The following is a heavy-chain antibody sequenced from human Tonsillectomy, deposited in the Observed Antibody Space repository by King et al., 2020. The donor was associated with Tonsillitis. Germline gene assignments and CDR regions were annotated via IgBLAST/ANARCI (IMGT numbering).Heavy chain of an antibody. Sequence: VQLVESGGGVVQPGRSLRLSCAASGFTFSSYAMHWVRQAPGKGLEWVAVISYDGSNKYYADSVKGRFTISRDNSKNTLYLQMNSLRAEDTAVYYCARGGPTTIIAAAGTIYYWGQGTLVTVSS. V-gene: IGHV3-30*04. J-gene: IGHJ4*02. CDR3: ARGGPTTIIAAAGTIYY. D-gene: IGHD6-13*01. CDR2: ISYDGSNK. CDR1: GFTFSSYA.